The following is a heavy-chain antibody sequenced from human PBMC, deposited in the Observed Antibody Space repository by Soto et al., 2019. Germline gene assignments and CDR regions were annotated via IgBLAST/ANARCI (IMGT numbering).Heavy chain of an antibody. Sequence: GGSLRLSCAASGFTFSSYSMNWVRQAPGKGLEWVSSISSSSSYIYYADSVKGRFTISRDNAKNSLYLQMNSLRAEDTAVYYCARDFSSGWFGELFPIDYWGQGTLVTVSS. CDR3: ARDFSSGWFGELFPIDY. J-gene: IGHJ4*02. CDR2: ISSSSSYI. V-gene: IGHV3-21*01. D-gene: IGHD3-10*01. CDR1: GFTFSSYS.